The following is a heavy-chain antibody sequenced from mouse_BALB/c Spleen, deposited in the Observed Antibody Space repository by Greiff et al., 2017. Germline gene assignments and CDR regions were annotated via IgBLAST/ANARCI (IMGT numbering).Heavy chain of an antibody. CDR2: ISTYYGDA. Sequence: VKLQESGAELVRPGVSVKISCKGSGYTFTDYAMHWVKQSHAKSLEWIGVISTYYGDASYNQKFKGKATMTVDKSSSTAYMELARLTSEDSAIYYCARSGQTGTHYAMDYWGQGTSVTVSS. CDR1: GYTFTDYA. V-gene: IGHV1S137*01. CDR3: ARSGQTGTHYAMDY. D-gene: IGHD4-1*01. J-gene: IGHJ4*01.